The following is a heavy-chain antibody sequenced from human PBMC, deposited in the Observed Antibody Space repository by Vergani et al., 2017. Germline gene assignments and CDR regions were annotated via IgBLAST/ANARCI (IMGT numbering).Heavy chain of an antibody. V-gene: IGHV1-46*03. CDR1: GYTFTAYY. CDR2: ISPDGFST. J-gene: IGHJ4*02. CDR3: AREPPLTGFFDY. Sequence: QVQLVQSGAEVGKPGASVKISCKASGYTFTAYYIHWVRQAPEQGLEWVGVISPDGFSTFYAQKFQGRVTITRDKSTSTVYVEVTSLRSDATAVYYCAREPPLTGFFDYWGQGTLVTVSS. D-gene: IGHD3-9*01.